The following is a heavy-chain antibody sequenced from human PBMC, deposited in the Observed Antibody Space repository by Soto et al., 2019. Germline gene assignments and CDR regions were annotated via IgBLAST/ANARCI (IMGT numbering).Heavy chain of an antibody. J-gene: IGHJ3*02. CDR1: GFTFSSYA. D-gene: IGHD2-8*01. CDR3: AREYYRLGSAFDI. CDR2: ISGSGGST. Sequence: GGSLRLSCAASGFTFSSYAMSWVRQAPGKGLEWVSVISGSGGSTYYADSVKGRFTISRDNSKNTLYLQMNSLRAEDTAVYYCAREYYRLGSAFDIWGQGTMVTVSS. V-gene: IGHV3-23*01.